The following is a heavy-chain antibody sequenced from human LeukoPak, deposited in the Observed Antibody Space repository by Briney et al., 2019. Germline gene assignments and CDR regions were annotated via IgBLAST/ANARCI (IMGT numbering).Heavy chain of an antibody. J-gene: IGHJ4*02. CDR1: GFTFSSYW. D-gene: IGHD3-3*01. Sequence: GGSLRLSCAASGFTFSSYWMSWVRQAPGKGLEWVANTKQDGSEKYYVDSVKGRFTISRDNAKNSLYLQMNSLRAEDTAVYYCARGRRDYDFWSGYTYYFDYWGQGTLVTVSS. CDR2: TKQDGSEK. V-gene: IGHV3-7*01. CDR3: ARGRRDYDFWSGYTYYFDY.